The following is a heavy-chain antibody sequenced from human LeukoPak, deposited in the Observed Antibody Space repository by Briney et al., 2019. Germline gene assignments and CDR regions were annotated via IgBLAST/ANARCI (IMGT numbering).Heavy chain of an antibody. V-gene: IGHV3-74*01. D-gene: IGHD3-3*01. CDR2: ISSDGSST. CDR1: GFTFRSYG. J-gene: IGHJ4*02. Sequence: PGGSLRLSCAASGFTFRSYGMHWVRQAPGKGLVWVSRISSDGSSTSYADSVKGRFTISRDNAKNTLYLQMNSLRAEDTAVYYCARGGDFWSDYSLYYFDYWGQGTLVTVSS. CDR3: ARGGDFWSDYSLYYFDY.